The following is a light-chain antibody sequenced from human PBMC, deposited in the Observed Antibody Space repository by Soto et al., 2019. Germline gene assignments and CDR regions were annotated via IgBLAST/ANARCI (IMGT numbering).Light chain of an antibody. CDR2: GNT. Sequence: QSVLTQPPSVSGAPGQRVTISCTGSSSDIGSGYDVHWYQQYPGTAPKLLIYGNTNRPSRVPDRFSGYKSGTSASLAITGLQAQYEAVDYCQSFATSQTGLFVFGTGTKLTVL. V-gene: IGLV1-40*01. CDR1: SSDIGSGYD. J-gene: IGLJ1*01. CDR3: QSFATSQTGLFV.